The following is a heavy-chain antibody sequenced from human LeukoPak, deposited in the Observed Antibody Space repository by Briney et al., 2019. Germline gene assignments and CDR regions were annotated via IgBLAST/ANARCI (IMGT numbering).Heavy chain of an antibody. J-gene: IGHJ5*02. CDR3: ARDPGRWSYYYGSGSMRLDP. V-gene: IGHV1-69*05. Sequence: GSSVKVSCKASGGTFSSYAISWVRQAPGQGLEWMGGIIPIFGTANYAQKLQGRVTMTTDTSTSTAYMELRSLRSDDTAVYYCARDPGRWSYYYGSGSMRLDPWGQGTLVTVSS. CDR2: IIPIFGTA. D-gene: IGHD3-10*01. CDR1: GGTFSSYA.